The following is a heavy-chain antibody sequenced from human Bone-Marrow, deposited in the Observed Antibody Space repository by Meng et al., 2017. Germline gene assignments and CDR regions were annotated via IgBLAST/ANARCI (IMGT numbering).Heavy chain of an antibody. D-gene: IGHD6-25*01. Sequence: GSEGKKPWAYVSVSHNPSGYHFPEYYIHWVRRAPGQGLEWMGRINPKSGDTHYAQKFQARVTMTGDTSISTAYMELSGLRSDDTAMYYCARDEDISAAGKLFGDYWGQGTLVTVSS. CDR2: INPKSGDT. CDR3: ARDEDISAAGKLFGDY. V-gene: IGHV1-2*06. CDR1: GYHFPEYY. J-gene: IGHJ4*02.